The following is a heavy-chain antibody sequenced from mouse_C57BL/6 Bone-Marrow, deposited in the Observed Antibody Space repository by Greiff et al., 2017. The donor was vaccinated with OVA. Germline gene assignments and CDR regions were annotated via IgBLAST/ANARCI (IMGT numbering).Heavy chain of an antibody. CDR3: ADKWYLDD. CDR2: INPYNGGT. V-gene: IGHV1-19*01. D-gene: IGHD2-1*01. CDR1: GYTFTDYY. J-gene: IGHJ2*01. Sequence: EVQLQQSGPVLVKPGASVTMSCKASGYTFTDYYMNWVKQSHGKSLEWIGVINPYNGGTSYNPTFKGQATLTVDKSSSTAYMKINSLTSDDSAVYYCADKWYLDDWGQGTTLTVSS.